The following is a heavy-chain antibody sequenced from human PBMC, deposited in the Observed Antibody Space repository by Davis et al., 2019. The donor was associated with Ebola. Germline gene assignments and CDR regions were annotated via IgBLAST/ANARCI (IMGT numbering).Heavy chain of an antibody. J-gene: IGHJ6*02. CDR3: GGRGDYYYGMDV. CDR1: GGSISSSSYY. CDR2: IYYSGST. D-gene: IGHD3-10*01. Sequence: SETLSLTCTVSGGSISSSSYYWGWIRQPPGKGLEWIGRIYYSGSTYYNPSLKSRVTISVDTSKNQFSLKLSSVTAADTAVYYRGGRGDYYYGMDVWGQGTTVTVSS. V-gene: IGHV4-39*01.